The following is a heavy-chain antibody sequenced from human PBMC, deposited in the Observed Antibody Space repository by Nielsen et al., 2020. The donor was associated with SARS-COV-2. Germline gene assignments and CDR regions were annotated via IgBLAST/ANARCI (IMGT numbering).Heavy chain of an antibody. CDR1: TFTVSINY. CDR3: ARGAAGGPFDY. J-gene: IGHJ4*02. D-gene: IGHD6-13*01. Sequence: GESLKISCAASTFTVSINYMTWVRQAPGKGLEWVSIIYSGGTTYYADSVKDRFTISRDNSKNTLYLQMTSLRVKDTAVYFCARGAAGGPFDYWGQGTLVTVSS. CDR2: IYSGGTT. V-gene: IGHV3-66*01.